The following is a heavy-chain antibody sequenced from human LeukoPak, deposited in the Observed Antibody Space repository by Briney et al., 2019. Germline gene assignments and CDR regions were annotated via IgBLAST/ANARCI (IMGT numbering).Heavy chain of an antibody. J-gene: IGHJ4*02. V-gene: IGHV4-61*02. D-gene: IGHD3-3*01. Sequence: SETLSLTCTVSGDSISSGDYYWSWIRQPAGKGLEWIGRISSSGSTNYNPSLKSRVTISVDTSKNQFSLKLSSVTAADTAVYYCARGQTTYYDFWSGYVGFDYWGQGTLVTVSS. CDR3: ARGQTTYYDFWSGYVGFDY. CDR2: ISSSGST. CDR1: GDSISSGDYY.